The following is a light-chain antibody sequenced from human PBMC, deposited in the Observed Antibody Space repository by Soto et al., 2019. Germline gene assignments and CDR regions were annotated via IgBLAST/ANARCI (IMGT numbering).Light chain of an antibody. CDR2: GAS. J-gene: IGKJ5*01. CDR1: QSVGSN. Sequence: EIVMTQSPATLSVSPGERATLSCRASQSVGSNLAWYQQKAGQAPRLLIYGASTRATGIPARFSGSGSGTEFTLTISSLQSEDFAVYYCQHYNNWPITFGQGTRLEIK. CDR3: QHYNNWPIT. V-gene: IGKV3-15*01.